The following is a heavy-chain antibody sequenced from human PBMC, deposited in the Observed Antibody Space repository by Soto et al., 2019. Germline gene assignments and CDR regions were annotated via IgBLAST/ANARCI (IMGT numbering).Heavy chain of an antibody. CDR1: GFTVCSLS. Sequence: GGSMKIACAASGFTVCSLSMIGVRQAPGKGLEWLSYIDTRSRTTYYADSVKGRFTISRDNAKNSLFLQMDSLRPEDTAVYYCARDPFCSRGGCFPRCFQNWGQGTLVTVFS. D-gene: IGHD2-15*01. CDR3: ARDPFCSRGGCFPRCFQN. CDR2: IDTRSRTT. J-gene: IGHJ1*01. V-gene: IGHV3-48*01.